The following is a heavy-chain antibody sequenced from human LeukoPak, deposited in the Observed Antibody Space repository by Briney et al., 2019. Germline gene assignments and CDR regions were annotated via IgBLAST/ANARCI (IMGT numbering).Heavy chain of an antibody. CDR1: GFPFSRHW. V-gene: IGHV3-74*03. CDR3: AHISSSWPDY. Sequence: GGSLRLSCVGSGFPFSRHWMHWVRQAPGKGLVWVSRVYDDGSRPACADSVKGRFTISRDNSKNTLYLQMNSLRAEDTAVYYCAHISSSWPDYWGQGTLVTVSS. J-gene: IGHJ4*02. D-gene: IGHD6-13*01. CDR2: VYDDGSRP.